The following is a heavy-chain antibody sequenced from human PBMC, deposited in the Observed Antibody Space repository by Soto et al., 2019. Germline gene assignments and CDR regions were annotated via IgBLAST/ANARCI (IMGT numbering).Heavy chain of an antibody. CDR1: GASVDSAGYF. Sequence: PSETLSLTCTASGASVDSAGYFWTWIRQRPGKGLEWIGHINYSGSTDHTPSLRSRLMVSIDTSKNQFSLKSNSVTAADTAIYYCARGTGLSYTYGIDDWGQGTLVTVSS. D-gene: IGHD5-18*01. J-gene: IGHJ1*01. V-gene: IGHV4-31*03. CDR3: ARGTGLSYTYGIDD. CDR2: INYSGST.